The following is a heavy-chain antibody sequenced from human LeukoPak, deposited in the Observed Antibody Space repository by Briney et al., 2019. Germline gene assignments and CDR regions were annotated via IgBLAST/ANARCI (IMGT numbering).Heavy chain of an antibody. CDR1: GFTFSSYW. V-gene: IGHV3-74*01. CDR2: INSDGTGT. Sequence: GGSLRLSCAASGFTFSSYWMHWVRQAPGKGLVWVSRINSDGTGTNYADSVKGRFTISRDNAKNTLYLQMNSLRAEDTAVYYCASVTVLGKRNAFDNRGRGTMVTVSS. J-gene: IGHJ3*02. CDR3: ASVTVLGKRNAFDN. D-gene: IGHD7-27*01.